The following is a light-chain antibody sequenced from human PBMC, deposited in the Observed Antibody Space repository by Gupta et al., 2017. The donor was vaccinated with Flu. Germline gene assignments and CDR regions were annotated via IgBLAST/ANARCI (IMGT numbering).Light chain of an antibody. CDR1: QSVSSSY. CDR3: QQYGRSPRT. V-gene: IGKV3-20*01. Sequence: EIVLPHSPGTLSLSPGERATLSRRASQSVSSSYLAWYQQKPGQAPRLLIYGASSRAAGIPDRCSGSGSGTDFTLTISRLEPEDFAVYYCQQYGRSPRTFGQGTKLEIK. J-gene: IGKJ2*01. CDR2: GAS.